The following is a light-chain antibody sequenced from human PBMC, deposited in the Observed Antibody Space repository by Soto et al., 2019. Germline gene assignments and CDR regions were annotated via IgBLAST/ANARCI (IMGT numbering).Light chain of an antibody. Sequence: QSVLTQPPSASGSLGQSVTISCTGTSSDVGGYNYVSWYQQHPGKAPKLMIYDVSKRPSGVPDRFSGSKSGNTASLIVSGLQAEDEADYYCSSYAGTNIVVFGGGTQLTVL. V-gene: IGLV2-8*01. CDR1: SSDVGGYNY. J-gene: IGLJ2*01. CDR2: DVS. CDR3: SSYAGTNIVV.